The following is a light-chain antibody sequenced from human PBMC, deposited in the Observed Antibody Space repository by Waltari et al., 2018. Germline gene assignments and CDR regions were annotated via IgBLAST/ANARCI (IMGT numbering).Light chain of an antibody. CDR1: QGISKE. CDR2: AAS. V-gene: IGKV1-27*01. Sequence: DIQMTKSPSSLSASVGDRVTVTCRVSQGISKELSWYQQKPGKAPALLIYAASSLQTGVSSRFSGSGSGTDFTLTISCLQPEDVATYYCRQDYTTPYSFGQGTKVEIK. CDR3: RQDYTTPYS. J-gene: IGKJ2*03.